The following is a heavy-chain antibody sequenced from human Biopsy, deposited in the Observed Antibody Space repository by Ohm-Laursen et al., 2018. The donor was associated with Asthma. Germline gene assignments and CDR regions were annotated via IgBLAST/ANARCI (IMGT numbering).Heavy chain of an antibody. D-gene: IGHD2-21*02. CDR1: GVSISSRSHY. CDR2: LHYSG. CDR3: ARGVDRVTGLLDHFDS. V-gene: IGHV4-39*07. J-gene: IGHJ4*02. Sequence: GTLSLTCNVSGVSISSRSHYWGWIRQSPGKGLEWIGSLHYSGSPYYTFYNPSLKSRVTISIDASKNQFSLKLTSVTAADTAVYYCARGVDRVTGLLDHFDSWGQGTLVTVSS.